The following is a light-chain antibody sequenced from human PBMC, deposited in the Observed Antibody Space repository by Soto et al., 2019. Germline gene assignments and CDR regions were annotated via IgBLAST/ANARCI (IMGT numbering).Light chain of an antibody. V-gene: IGLV2-14*01. CDR2: EVS. CDR3: SSYTSGSTNV. CDR1: SSAVGGSSY. Sequence: QSALTQPASVSGSPGQSITISCTGTSSAVGGSSYVSWYQQHPGKAHKLMSYEVSNRPSGVSNRFSGSKSGNTASLTISGLQAEDEADYYCSSYTSGSTNVFGTGTKLTVL. J-gene: IGLJ1*01.